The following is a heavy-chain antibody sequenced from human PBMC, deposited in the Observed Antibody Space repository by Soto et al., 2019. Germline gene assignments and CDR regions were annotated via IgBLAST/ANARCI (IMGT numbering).Heavy chain of an antibody. J-gene: IGHJ5*02. D-gene: IGHD3-16*01. CDR3: ARASTHGAPVP. CDR2: IYYSGST. Sequence: WIRQHPGKGLEWIGYIYYSGSTYYNPSLKSRVTISVDTSKNQFSLKLSSVTAADTAVYYCARASTHGAPVPWGQGTLVTVSS. V-gene: IGHV4-31*02.